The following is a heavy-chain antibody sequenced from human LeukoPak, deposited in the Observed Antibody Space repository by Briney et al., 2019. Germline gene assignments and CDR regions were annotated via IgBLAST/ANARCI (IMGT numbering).Heavy chain of an antibody. CDR2: MSGSGGSGGTT. CDR3: AKDYSGYDLRLV. V-gene: IGHV3-23*01. D-gene: IGHD5-12*01. Sequence: GGSLRLSCAASGFTFSSYAMTWVRQAPGKGLEWVSCMSGSGGSGGTTYYADSVKGRFTVSRDNSKNTLYLQMNSLRAEDTAVYYCAKDYSGYDLRLVWGQGTLVTVSS. CDR1: GFTFSSYA. J-gene: IGHJ4*02.